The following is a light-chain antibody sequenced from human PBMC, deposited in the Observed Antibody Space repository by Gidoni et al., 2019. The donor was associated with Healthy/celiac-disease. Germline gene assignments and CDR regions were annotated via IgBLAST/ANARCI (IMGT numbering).Light chain of an antibody. CDR2: GAY. V-gene: IGKV3-20*01. CDR1: QGVSSRY. Sequence: IVLTQTPGARSWSSGERDTLSCRASQGVSSRYLAWYQQQPGQAPRLLIYGAYSRATGIPDRFSGSGSGTDFTLTISRLEPEAFAVYYCQQYGSSPFTFGPGTKVDIK. CDR3: QQYGSSPFT. J-gene: IGKJ3*01.